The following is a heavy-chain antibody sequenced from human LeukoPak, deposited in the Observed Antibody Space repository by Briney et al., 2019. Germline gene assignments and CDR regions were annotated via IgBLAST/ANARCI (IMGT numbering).Heavy chain of an antibody. Sequence: PGRSLRLSRAASGFTFSSYGMHWVRQAPGKGLEWVAVISYDGSNKYYADSVKGRFTISRDNSKNTLYLQMNSLRAEDTAVYYCAKRERSGWLFDYWGQGTLVTVSS. V-gene: IGHV3-30*18. CDR1: GFTFSSYG. J-gene: IGHJ4*02. CDR2: ISYDGSNK. CDR3: AKRERSGWLFDY. D-gene: IGHD6-19*01.